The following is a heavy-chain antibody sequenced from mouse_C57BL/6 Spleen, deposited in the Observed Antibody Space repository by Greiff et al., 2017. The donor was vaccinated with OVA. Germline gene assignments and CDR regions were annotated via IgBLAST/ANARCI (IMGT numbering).Heavy chain of an antibody. D-gene: IGHD1-1*01. CDR2: ISSGGDYI. CDR1: GFTFSSYA. V-gene: IGHV5-9-1*02. Sequence: EVQLVESGEGLVKPGGSLKLSCAASGFTFSSYAMSWVRQTPEKRLEWVAYISSGGDYIYYADTVKGRFTISRDNARNTLYLQLSSLTSEDTAMYYCTRAGRSYAMDYWGQGTSGTVSS. J-gene: IGHJ4*01. CDR3: TRAGRSYAMDY.